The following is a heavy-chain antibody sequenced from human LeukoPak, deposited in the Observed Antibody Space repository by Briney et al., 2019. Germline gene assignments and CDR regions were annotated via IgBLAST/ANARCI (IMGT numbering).Heavy chain of an antibody. Sequence: ASVKVSCKASGYTFTSYDINWVRQAPGQGLEWMGGIIPIFGTANYAQKFQGRVTITADESTSTAYMELSSLRSEDTAVYYCARAASYCSSTSCYTLDYWGQGTLVTVSS. J-gene: IGHJ4*02. CDR2: IIPIFGTA. CDR1: GYTFTSYD. D-gene: IGHD2-2*01. CDR3: ARAASYCSSTSCYTLDY. V-gene: IGHV1-69*13.